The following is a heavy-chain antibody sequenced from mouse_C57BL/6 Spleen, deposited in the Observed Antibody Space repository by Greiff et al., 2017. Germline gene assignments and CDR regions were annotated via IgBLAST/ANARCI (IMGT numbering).Heavy chain of an antibody. CDR1: GYTFTRYW. D-gene: IGHD2-4*01. Sequence: VQLQQPGAELVKPGASVKVSCKASGYTFTRYWMHWVKQRPGQGLAWIGRIHPSDSDTNYNQKFKGKATLTVDKSSSTAYMQLSSLTSEDSAVCYCAMWRVYYNYGWFAYWGQGTLVTVSA. CDR3: AMWRVYYNYGWFAY. J-gene: IGHJ3*01. CDR2: IHPSDSDT. V-gene: IGHV1-74*01.